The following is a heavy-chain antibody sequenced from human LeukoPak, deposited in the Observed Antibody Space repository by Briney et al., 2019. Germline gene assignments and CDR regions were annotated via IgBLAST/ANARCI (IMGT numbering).Heavy chain of an antibody. D-gene: IGHD3-10*01. V-gene: IGHV4-39*07. Sequence: SETLSLTCTVSGGSISSSSYYWGWIRQPPGKGLEWIGSIYYSGSTYHNPSLKSRVTISVDTSKNQFSLKLSSVTAADTAVYYCARDPWGSAESRDYFDYWGQGTLVTVSS. J-gene: IGHJ4*02. CDR3: ARDPWGSAESRDYFDY. CDR2: IYYSGST. CDR1: GGSISSSSYY.